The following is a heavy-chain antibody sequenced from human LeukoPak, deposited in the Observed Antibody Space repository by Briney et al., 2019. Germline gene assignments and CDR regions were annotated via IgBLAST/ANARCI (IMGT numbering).Heavy chain of an antibody. CDR2: ITGSTTYI. CDR3: VPSATDY. D-gene: IGHD1-26*01. Sequence: GGSLRLSCAASGFNFSNYSMNWVRQAPGKGLDWVATITGSTTYIYYSESVKGRFIISRDNAKNSLYLQTNSLRVEDTGVYYCVPSATDYWGQGTLVTVSS. CDR1: GFNFSNYS. J-gene: IGHJ4*02. V-gene: IGHV3-21*01.